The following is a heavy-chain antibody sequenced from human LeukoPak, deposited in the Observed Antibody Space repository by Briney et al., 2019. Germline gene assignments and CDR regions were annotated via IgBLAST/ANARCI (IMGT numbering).Heavy chain of an antibody. J-gene: IGHJ6*04. CDR2: IIPIFGTA. CDR1: GGTFSSYA. V-gene: IGHV1-69*13. D-gene: IGHD2-2*01. Sequence: ASVKVSCKASGGTFSSYAISWVRQAPGQGLEWMGGIIPIFGTANYAQKFQGRVTITADESTSTAYMELSSLRSEDTAVYYCARLYLGYCSSTSCYPGGYYGMDVWVKGTTVTVSS. CDR3: ARLYLGYCSSTSCYPGGYYGMDV.